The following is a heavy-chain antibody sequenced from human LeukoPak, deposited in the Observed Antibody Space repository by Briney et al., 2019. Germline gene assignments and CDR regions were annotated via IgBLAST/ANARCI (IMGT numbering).Heavy chain of an antibody. CDR2: ISSNVNKI. J-gene: IGHJ5*01. Sequence: GGSLRLSCAASGFTFSSHTMNWVRQAPGKGLEWVSCISSNVNKIYYAESVRGRFTVSRDNAGNSLSLQMDSLRAEGTAVYYCTRELLSLHQGLDSWGQGTLVTVSS. CDR1: GFTFSSHT. CDR3: TRELLSLHQGLDS. D-gene: IGHD2/OR15-2a*01. V-gene: IGHV3-21*01.